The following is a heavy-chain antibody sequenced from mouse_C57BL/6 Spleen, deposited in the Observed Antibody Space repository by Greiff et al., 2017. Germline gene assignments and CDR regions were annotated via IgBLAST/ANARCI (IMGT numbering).Heavy chain of an antibody. J-gene: IGHJ1*03. D-gene: IGHD2-3*01. CDR2: IHPNSGST. Sequence: QVQLQQPGAELVKPGASVKLSCKASGYTFTSYWMHWVKQRPGQGLEWIGMIHPNSGSTNYNEKFKSKATLTVDKSSSTAYMQRSSLTSEDSAVYYCARDGYYVGPGYFDVWGTGTTVTVSS. CDR1: GYTFTSYW. CDR3: ARDGYYVGPGYFDV. V-gene: IGHV1-64*01.